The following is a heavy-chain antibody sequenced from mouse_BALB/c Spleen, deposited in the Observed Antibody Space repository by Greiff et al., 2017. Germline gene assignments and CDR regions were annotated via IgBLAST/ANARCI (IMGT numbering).Heavy chain of an antibody. CDR3: AREDYDYGGFAY. V-gene: IGHV1-54*01. CDR2: INPGSGGT. D-gene: IGHD2-4*01. CDR1: GYAFTNYL. J-gene: IGHJ3*01. Sequence: VQLQQSGAELVRPGTSVKVSCKASGYAFTNYLIEWVKQRPGQGLEWIGVINPGSGGTNYNEKFKGKATLTADKSSSTAYMQLSSLTSDDSAVYFCAREDYDYGGFAYWGQGTLVTVSA.